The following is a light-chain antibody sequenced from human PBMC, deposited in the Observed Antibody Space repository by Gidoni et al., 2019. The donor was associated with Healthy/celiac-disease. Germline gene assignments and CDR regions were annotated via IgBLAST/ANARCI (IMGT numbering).Light chain of an antibody. J-gene: IGKJ5*01. V-gene: IGKV1-5*01. Sequence: DIQMTQSPSTLSASVGDRVTTTCRASKSISSWLAWYQRKPGKAPKLLIYDASSLESGVPAGFSGRGSGTELTLTISSLRPDEFATYYCQQHNSYPITFGQGTRLEIK. CDR3: QQHNSYPIT. CDR1: KSISSW. CDR2: DAS.